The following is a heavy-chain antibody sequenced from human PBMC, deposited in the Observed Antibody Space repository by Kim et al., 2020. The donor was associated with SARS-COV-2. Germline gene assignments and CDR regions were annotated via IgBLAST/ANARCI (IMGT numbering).Heavy chain of an antibody. D-gene: IGHD2-2*01. CDR3: ARGIRGIPAALNWFEL. J-gene: IGHJ5*02. V-gene: IGHV4-59*11. CDR2: IYYNGNS. CDR1: GGSISDHY. Sequence: SETLSLTCTVSGGSISDHYGSWIRQAPGKGLEWIGYIYYNGNSNYNPSFKSRVTMSVDTSKNQFSLRLRSVTAADTAVYYCARGIRGIPAALNWFELWGQGTVVTVSS.